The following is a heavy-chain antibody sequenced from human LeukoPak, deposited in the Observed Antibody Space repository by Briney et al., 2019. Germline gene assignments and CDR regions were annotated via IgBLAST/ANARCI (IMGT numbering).Heavy chain of an antibody. CDR3: ARDQGLEGYYYYMDV. V-gene: IGHV4-30-2*01. J-gene: IGHJ6*03. CDR2: IYHSGST. CDR1: GGSISSGGYY. Sequence: SETLSLTCTVSGGSISSGGYYWSWIRQPPGKGLEWIGYIYHSGSTYYNPSLKSRVTISVDRSKNQFSLKLSSVTAADTAVYYCARDQGLEGYYYYMDVWGKGTTVTVSS. D-gene: IGHD6-6*01.